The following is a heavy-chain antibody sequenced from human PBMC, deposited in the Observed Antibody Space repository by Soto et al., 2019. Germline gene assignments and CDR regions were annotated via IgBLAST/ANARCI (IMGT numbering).Heavy chain of an antibody. J-gene: IGHJ6*03. V-gene: IGHV5-51*01. CDR1: GYSFTSYG. Sequence: PGESQKISCKGSGYSFTSYGIGWVRQMHGKGLEWMGIIYPGDSDTRYSPSFQGQVTISADKSISTAYLQWSSLKASDTAMYYCARHGNSYDFWSGYYTRGYYYYYMDVWGKGTTVTVSS. CDR2: IYPGDSDT. D-gene: IGHD3-3*01. CDR3: ARHGNSYDFWSGYYTRGYYYYYMDV.